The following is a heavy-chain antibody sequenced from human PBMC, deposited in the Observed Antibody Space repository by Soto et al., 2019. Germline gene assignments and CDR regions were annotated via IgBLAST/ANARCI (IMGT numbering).Heavy chain of an antibody. Sequence: QVQLVQSGAEVKKPGASVTVSCKASGYTFTSYYIHWVRQAPGQGLEWMGIINPSGGSTSYAQKFQGRVTMTRDTATSSVYMEVSGLRSEATAVYYCARDQEPSSLYYHSYYMDVWGKGTTVTVSS. CDR1: GYTFTSYY. CDR2: INPSGGST. V-gene: IGHV1-46*03. CDR3: ARDQEPSSLYYHSYYMDV. J-gene: IGHJ6*03.